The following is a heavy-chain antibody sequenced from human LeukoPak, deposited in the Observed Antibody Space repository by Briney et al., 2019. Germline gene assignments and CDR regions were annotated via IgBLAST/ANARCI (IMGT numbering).Heavy chain of an antibody. CDR2: IKEDGSEK. J-gene: IGHJ1*01. D-gene: IGHD6-6*01. CDR1: GFTFSSYW. CDR3: ARDSHLLYSSSLPEYFQH. V-gene: IGHV3-7*03. Sequence: QSGGSLRLSCAASGFTFSSYWMHWVRQAPGKGLEWVASIKEDGSEKYYVDSVKGRFTISRDHAKRSLYLQMHSLRVEDTAIYYCARDSHLLYSSSLPEYFQHWGQGTLLTVSS.